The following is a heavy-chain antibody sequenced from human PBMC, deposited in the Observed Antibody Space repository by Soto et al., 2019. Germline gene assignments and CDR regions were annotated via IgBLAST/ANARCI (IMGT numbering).Heavy chain of an antibody. CDR3: ARAPYGSGSYYGWFDP. J-gene: IGHJ5*02. CDR1: GVSISSRVYS. V-gene: IGHV4-30-2*01. CDR2: IYPSGST. Sequence: SETLSLTCAVAGVSISSRVYSLSWTRQPPGKCLEWIVYIYPSGSTYYKPSLKSRVTISVDRSKNQFSLKLSSVTAADTAVYYCARAPYGSGSYYGWFDPWGQGTLVTLS. D-gene: IGHD3-10*01.